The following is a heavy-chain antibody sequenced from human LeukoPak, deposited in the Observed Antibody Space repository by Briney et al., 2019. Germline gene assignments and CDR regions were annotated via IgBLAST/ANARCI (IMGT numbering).Heavy chain of an antibody. CDR3: ARYSSGWYFDY. D-gene: IGHD6-19*01. V-gene: IGHV4-61*01. Sequence: SETLSLTCTVSGGSFSSGSYYWRWIRQPPGKGLEWIGYIYYSGSTNYNPSLKSRVTISVDTSKNQFSLKLSSVTAAGTAVYYCARYSSGWYFDYWGQGTLVTVSS. CDR1: GGSFSSGSYY. J-gene: IGHJ4*02. CDR2: IYYSGST.